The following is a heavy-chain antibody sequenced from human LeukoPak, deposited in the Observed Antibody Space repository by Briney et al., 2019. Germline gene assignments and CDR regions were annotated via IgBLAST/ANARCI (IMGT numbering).Heavy chain of an antibody. CDR1: GYTFTSYD. CDR2: MNPNSGNT. CDR3: ARAGWESSNFDY. V-gene: IGHV1-8*01. J-gene: IGHJ4*02. D-gene: IGHD6-19*01. Sequence: ASVQVSCKASGYTFTSYDINWVRQATGQGLEWMGWMNPNSGNTGYAQKFQGRVTMTRNTSISTAYMELSSLRSEDTAVYYCARAGWESSNFDYWGQGTLVTVSS.